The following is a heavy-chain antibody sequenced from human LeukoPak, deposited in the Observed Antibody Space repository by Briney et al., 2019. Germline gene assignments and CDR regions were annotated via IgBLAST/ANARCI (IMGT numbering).Heavy chain of an antibody. CDR2: IYPGDSDT. J-gene: IGHJ4*02. CDR3: ARHRGGNYYDASDY. CDR1: GYSFSSYW. Sequence: GESLKISXKGSGYSFSSYWIGWVRQMPGKGQEWTGIIYPGDSDTIYSPSFQGQVTISADKYVSTAYLQWSSLKASDTAMYYCARHRGGNYYDASDYWGQGTLVTVSS. V-gene: IGHV5-51*01. D-gene: IGHD2-21*01.